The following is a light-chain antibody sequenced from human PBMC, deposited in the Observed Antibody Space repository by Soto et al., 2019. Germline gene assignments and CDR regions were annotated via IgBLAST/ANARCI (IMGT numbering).Light chain of an antibody. J-gene: IGLJ1*01. Sequence: ALTQPAPVSGSHAQSITISCTGTRSDVGGYGYVSWYQLYPGKAPKLMIYEVINRPSGVSNRFSGSKSGNTASLTISGLQAEDEADYYCSSYKTSSTYVFGTGTKVTVL. CDR2: EVI. CDR1: RSDVGGYGY. V-gene: IGLV2-14*01. CDR3: SSYKTSSTYV.